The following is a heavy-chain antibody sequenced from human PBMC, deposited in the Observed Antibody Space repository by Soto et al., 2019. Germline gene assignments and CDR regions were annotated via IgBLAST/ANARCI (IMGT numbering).Heavy chain of an antibody. Sequence: PGESLKISCKGSGYSFTSYWIGWVRQMPGKGLEWMGIIFPGDSDTRYSPSFQGQVTISADKSISTAYLQWSSLKASDTAMYYCARRDSSSSTGFDYWGQGTPGHRLL. D-gene: IGHD6-13*01. CDR3: ARRDSSSSTGFDY. CDR2: IFPGDSDT. V-gene: IGHV5-51*01. J-gene: IGHJ4*02. CDR1: GYSFTSYW.